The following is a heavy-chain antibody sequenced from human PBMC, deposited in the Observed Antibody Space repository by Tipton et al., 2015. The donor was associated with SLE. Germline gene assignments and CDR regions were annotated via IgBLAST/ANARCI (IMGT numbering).Heavy chain of an antibody. Sequence: TLSLTCTVSGGSISSGSYYWSWIRQPAGKGLEWIGRIYTSGSTNYNPSLKSRVTISVDTSKNQFSLKLSSVTAADTAVYYCARGSFVTTVTTSWFDPWGQGTLVTVSS. J-gene: IGHJ5*02. D-gene: IGHD4-11*01. CDR2: IYTSGST. CDR3: ARGSFVTTVTTSWFDP. V-gene: IGHV4-61*02. CDR1: GGSISSGSYY.